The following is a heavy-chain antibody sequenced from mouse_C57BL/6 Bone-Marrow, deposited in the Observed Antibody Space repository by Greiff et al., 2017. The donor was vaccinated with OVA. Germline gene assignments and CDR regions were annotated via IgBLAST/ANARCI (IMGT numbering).Heavy chain of an antibody. Sequence: EVQLVESGGDLVKPGGSLKLSCAASGFTFSSYGMSWVRQTPDKRLEWVATISSGGSYTYYPDSVKGRFTISRDNAKNTLYLQMSSLKSEDTAMYYCARPELTGFAYWGQGTLVTVSA. CDR3: ARPELTGFAY. D-gene: IGHD4-1*01. V-gene: IGHV5-6*01. CDR1: GFTFSSYG. CDR2: ISSGGSYT. J-gene: IGHJ3*01.